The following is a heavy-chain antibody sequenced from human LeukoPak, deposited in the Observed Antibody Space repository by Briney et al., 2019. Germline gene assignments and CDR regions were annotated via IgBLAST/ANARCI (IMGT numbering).Heavy chain of an antibody. V-gene: IGHV3-7*04. Sequence: GGSLRLSCAASGFTFSIYWMSWVRQGPGKGLEWVANIKQDGGEKYYVDSVKGRLTISRDNAKNSLYLQINSLRAEDTAVYYCARDSNWASDYWGQGTLVTVSS. CDR1: GFTFSIYW. CDR2: IKQDGGEK. D-gene: IGHD1-1*01. CDR3: ARDSNWASDY. J-gene: IGHJ4*02.